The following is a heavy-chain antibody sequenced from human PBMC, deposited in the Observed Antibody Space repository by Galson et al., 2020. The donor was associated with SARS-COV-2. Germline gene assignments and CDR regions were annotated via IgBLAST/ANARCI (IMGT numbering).Heavy chain of an antibody. D-gene: IGHD6-13*01. J-gene: IGHJ4*02. V-gene: IGHV3-11*01. CDR1: GFTFSDYY. CDR3: ASHPPDTTSWYVGFDY. Sequence: GGSLRLSCAASGFTFSDYYMSWIRQAPGKGLEWVSYISSSGSTIDYADSVKGRFTISRDNVKNSFYLQMNSLRAEDTAVYYCASHPPDTTSWYVGFDYWGQGTLVTVSS. CDR2: ISSSGSTI.